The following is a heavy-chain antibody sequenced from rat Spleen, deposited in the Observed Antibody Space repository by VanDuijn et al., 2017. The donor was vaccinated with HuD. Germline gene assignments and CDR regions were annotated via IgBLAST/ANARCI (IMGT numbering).Heavy chain of an antibody. CDR1: GFTFNNYW. CDR3: KRGSSYTLDY. D-gene: IGHD1-2*01. Sequence: EVQLVESDGGLVRPGRSLKLSCVASGFTFNNYWMTWIRQAPGKGLEWVASITNTGGSTYYPDSVKGRFTISRDNAKSTLYLQMNSLRSEDTATYYCKRGSSYTLDYWGQGVMVTVSS. J-gene: IGHJ2*01. CDR2: ITNTGGST. V-gene: IGHV5-31*01.